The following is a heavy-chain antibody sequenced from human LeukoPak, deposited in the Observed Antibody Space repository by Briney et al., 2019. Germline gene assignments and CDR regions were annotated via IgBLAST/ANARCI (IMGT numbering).Heavy chain of an antibody. Sequence: ASGPALVKPTQTLTLTCTFSGFSLSTSGVCVNWIRQPPGKALAWLARIDWDEDKYYSTSLKTRLTISKDTSKNQVVLTMTNMDPVDTATYYCARMSGRDWLDYWGQGTLVTVSS. J-gene: IGHJ4*02. V-gene: IGHV2-70*11. CDR3: ARMSGRDWLDY. CDR2: IDWDEDK. D-gene: IGHD3-9*01. CDR1: GFSLSTSGVC.